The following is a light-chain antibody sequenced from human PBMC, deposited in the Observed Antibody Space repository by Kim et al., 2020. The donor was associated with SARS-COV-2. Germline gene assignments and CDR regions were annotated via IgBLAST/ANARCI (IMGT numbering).Light chain of an antibody. J-gene: IGLJ3*02. CDR1: SGNIASNF. CDR3: QSYDATNQV. CDR2: EDY. Sequence: LTQPHSVSDSPGKTVTISCTRSSGNIASNFVQWYQQRPGSSPTIVIYEDYQRPSGVPDRFAGSIDRSANSASLTISGLKTEDEADYYCQSYDATNQVFGGGTQLTVL. V-gene: IGLV6-57*01.